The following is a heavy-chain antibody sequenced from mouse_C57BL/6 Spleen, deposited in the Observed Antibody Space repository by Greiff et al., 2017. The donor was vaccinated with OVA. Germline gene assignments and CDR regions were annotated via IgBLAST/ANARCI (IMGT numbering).Heavy chain of an antibody. CDR3: ARSGFNWDVYYFDY. V-gene: IGHV1-18*01. Sequence: VQLQQSGPELVKPGASVKIPCKASGYTFTDYNMDWVKQSHGKSLEWIGDINPNNGGTIYNQKFKGKATLTVDKSSSTAYMELRSLTSEDTAVYYCARSGFNWDVYYFDYWGQGTTLTVSS. J-gene: IGHJ2*01. CDR2: INPNNGGT. D-gene: IGHD4-1*01. CDR1: GYTFTDYN.